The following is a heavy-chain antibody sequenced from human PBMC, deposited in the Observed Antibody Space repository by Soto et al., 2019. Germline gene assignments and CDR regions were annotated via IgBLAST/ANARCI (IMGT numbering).Heavy chain of an antibody. D-gene: IGHD3-16*01. CDR3: ARGGIYDVGRKFDY. Sequence: PSETLSLTCSVAGGSISSYYWNWIRQSPGKGLEWIGYIRYSGTAYNPSLRSRVTISVDTSRNQFSLKLSSVTAADTAVYFCARGGIYDVGRKFDYWGQGTLVTVYS. CDR2: IRYSGT. CDR1: GGSISSYY. V-gene: IGHV4-59*12. J-gene: IGHJ4*02.